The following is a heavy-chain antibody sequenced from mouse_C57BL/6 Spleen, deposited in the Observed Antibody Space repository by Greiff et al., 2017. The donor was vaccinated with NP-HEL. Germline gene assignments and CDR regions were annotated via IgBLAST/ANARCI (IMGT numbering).Heavy chain of an antibody. Sequence: EVQLQQSGAELVRPGASVKLSCTASGFNIKDYYMHWVKQRPEQGLEWIGRIDPEDGDTEYAPKFQGKATMTADTSSTTAYLQLSSLTSEDTAFYYCTTAYYSNDGGFAYWGQGTLVTVSA. CDR2: IDPEDGDT. D-gene: IGHD2-5*01. J-gene: IGHJ3*01. CDR1: GFNIKDYY. CDR3: TTAYYSNDGGFAY. V-gene: IGHV14-1*01.